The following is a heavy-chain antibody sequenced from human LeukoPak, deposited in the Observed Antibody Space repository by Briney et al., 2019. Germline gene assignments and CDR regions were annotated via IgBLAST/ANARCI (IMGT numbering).Heavy chain of an antibody. J-gene: IGHJ3*02. CDR3: ARPETQYSSGLDGFDI. V-gene: IGHV3-74*01. CDR2: INREGGRT. Sequence: GGSLRLSCAASGFTFSTYWMHWVRQAPGKGLVWVSRINREGGRTTYADSVKGRFTISRDNAKNKLYLQMNSLRTEDTAVDYCARPETQYSSGLDGFDIWGQGTMVIVSS. CDR1: GFTFSTYW. D-gene: IGHD6-19*01.